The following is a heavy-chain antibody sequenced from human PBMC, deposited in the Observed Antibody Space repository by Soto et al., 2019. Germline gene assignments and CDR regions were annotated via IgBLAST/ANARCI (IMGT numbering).Heavy chain of an antibody. Sequence: LSCAAAGFTFSTYTMHWVRQAPGKGLEGVADISYNGKYEYYADSVKGRFTISRDNSKNTLYLQMNSLSAEDTAVYYCARDLRPCGWFAPRAQGTPVIVSS. V-gene: IGHV3-30*04. J-gene: IGHJ5*02. CDR2: ISYNGKYE. CDR1: GFTFSTYT. CDR3: ARDLRPCGWFAP.